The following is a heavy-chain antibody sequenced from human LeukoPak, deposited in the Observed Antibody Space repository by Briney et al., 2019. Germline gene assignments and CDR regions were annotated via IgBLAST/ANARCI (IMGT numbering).Heavy chain of an antibody. CDR3: ATNEGGSYFLPY. Sequence: ASVKVSCKVSGYTLTELSMHWVRQAPGKGLEWMGGFDPEDGETIYAQKFQGRVTMTEDTSTDTAYMELSSLRSEDTAVYYCATNEGGSYFLPYWGQGTLVTVSS. J-gene: IGHJ4*02. V-gene: IGHV1-24*01. CDR2: FDPEDGET. D-gene: IGHD1-26*01. CDR1: GYTLTELS.